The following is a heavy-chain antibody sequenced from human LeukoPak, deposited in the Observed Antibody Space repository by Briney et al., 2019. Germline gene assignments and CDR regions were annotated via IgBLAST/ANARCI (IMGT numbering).Heavy chain of an antibody. CDR3: ARITGTTGDY. Sequence: PGGFLRLSCAASGFTFSSYSMNWVRQAPGKGLEWVSYISSSSSTIYYADSVKGRFTISRDNAKNSLYLQMNSLRAEDTAVYYCARITGTTGDYWGQGTLVTVSS. CDR2: ISSSSSTI. J-gene: IGHJ4*02. CDR1: GFTFSSYS. D-gene: IGHD1-7*01. V-gene: IGHV3-48*01.